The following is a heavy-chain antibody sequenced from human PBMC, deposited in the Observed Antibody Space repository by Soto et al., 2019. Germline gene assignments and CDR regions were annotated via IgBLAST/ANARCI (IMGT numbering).Heavy chain of an antibody. CDR1: GYTFTSYD. D-gene: IGHD6-13*01. CDR2: MNPNSGNT. J-gene: IGHJ4*02. Sequence: VQLVQSGAEVKKPGASVKVSCKASGYTFTSYDINWVRQATGQGLEWMGWMNPNSGNTGYAQKFQGRVTMTRNTSISTAYTELSSLRAQHGAVFYSATEDGSTIDYWGQGTLVTVSS. CDR3: ATEDGSTIDY. V-gene: IGHV1-8*01.